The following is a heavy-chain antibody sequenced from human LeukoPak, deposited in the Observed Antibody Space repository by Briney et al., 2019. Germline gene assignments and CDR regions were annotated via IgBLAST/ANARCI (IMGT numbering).Heavy chain of an antibody. CDR1: GYTFTGYY. CDR2: INPSSGGT. CDR3: ARRGSSWYYFDY. V-gene: IGHV1-2*02. D-gene: IGHD6-13*01. J-gene: IGHJ4*02. Sequence: ASVKVSCKASGYTFTGYYMHWVRQAPRQGLEWMGWINPSSGGTNYAQKFQGRVTMTRDTSISTAYMELSRLRSDDTAVYYCARRGSSWYYFDYWGQGTLVTVSS.